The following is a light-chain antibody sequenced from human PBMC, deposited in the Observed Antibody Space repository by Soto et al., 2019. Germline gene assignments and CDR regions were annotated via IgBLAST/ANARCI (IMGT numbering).Light chain of an antibody. J-gene: IGKJ1*01. CDR2: AAS. CDR1: QGISSY. Sequence: DIQLTQSPSFLSASVGDRVTITFRASQGISSYLAWYQQKPGKAPKLLIYAASSLQSGVTSRFSGSGSETDFTLTISSLQHDDFATYYCQQYDNSRTFGQGTKVDI. CDR3: QQYDNSRT. V-gene: IGKV1-9*01.